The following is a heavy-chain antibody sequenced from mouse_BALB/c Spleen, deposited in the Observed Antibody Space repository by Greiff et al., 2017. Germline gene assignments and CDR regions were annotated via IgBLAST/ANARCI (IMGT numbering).Heavy chain of an antibody. CDR3: ARDFYYGYGFAY. CDR1: GYTFTSSW. Sequence: QVQLKQSGSVLVRPGASVKLSCKASGYTFTSSWMHWAKQRPGQGLEWIGEIHPNSGNTNYNEKFKGKATLTVDTSSSTAYVDLSSLTSEDSAVYYCARDFYYGYGFAYWGQGTLVTVSA. V-gene: IGHV1S130*01. J-gene: IGHJ3*01. D-gene: IGHD1-2*01. CDR2: IHPNSGNT.